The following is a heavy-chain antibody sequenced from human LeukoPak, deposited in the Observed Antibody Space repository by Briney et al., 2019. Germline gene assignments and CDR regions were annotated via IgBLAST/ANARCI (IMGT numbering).Heavy chain of an antibody. CDR1: GYTFTRYY. J-gene: IGHJ4*02. CDR2: INPNSGGT. D-gene: IGHD5-24*01. Sequence: ASVTVSCKASGYTFTRYYMHWVRQAPGQGLEWMGWINPNSGGTNYAQKFQGRVTMTRDTSISTAYMELSRLRSDDTAVYYCARVRDGYNFWRPFDYWGQGTLVTVSS. V-gene: IGHV1-2*02. CDR3: ARVRDGYNFWRPFDY.